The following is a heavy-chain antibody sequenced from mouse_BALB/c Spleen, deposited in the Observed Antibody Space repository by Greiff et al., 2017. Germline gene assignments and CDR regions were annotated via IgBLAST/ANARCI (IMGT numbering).Heavy chain of an antibody. J-gene: IGHJ3*01. CDR1: GYSFTGYF. D-gene: IGHD1-1*01. CDR3: GRVNYGSSPGWFAY. CDR2: INPYNGDT. V-gene: IGHV1-37*01. Sequence: VQLKESGPELVKPGASVKISCKASGYSFTGYFMNWVKQSHGKSLEWIGRINPYNGDTFYNQKFKGKATLTVDKSSSTAHMELLSLTSEDSAVYYCGRVNYGSSPGWFAYWGQGTLVTVSA.